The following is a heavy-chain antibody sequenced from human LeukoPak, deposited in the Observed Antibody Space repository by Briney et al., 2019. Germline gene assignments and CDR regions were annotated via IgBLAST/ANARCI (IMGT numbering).Heavy chain of an antibody. CDR3: AGRGIYDSNDDY. Sequence: VSSISSSSSYIYYADSVKGRFTISRDNAKNSLYLQMNSLRAEDTAVYYCAGRGIYDSNDDYWGQGTLVTVSS. D-gene: IGHD3-22*01. J-gene: IGHJ4*02. V-gene: IGHV3-21*01. CDR2: ISSSSSYI.